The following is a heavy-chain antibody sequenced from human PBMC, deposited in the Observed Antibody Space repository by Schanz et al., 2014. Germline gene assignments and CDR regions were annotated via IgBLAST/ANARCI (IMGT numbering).Heavy chain of an antibody. CDR3: AKGRFGELSAFDI. Sequence: VQLVESGGGVVQPGRSLRLSCLASGFAFSSYGMNWLRQAPGKGLEWVSAISASGGTTYYADSVKGRFTISRDNSKNTLYLQMNSLRAEDTAVYYCAKGRFGELSAFDIWGQGTMVTVSS. CDR1: GFAFSSYG. J-gene: IGHJ3*02. CDR2: ISASGGTT. V-gene: IGHV3-23*04. D-gene: IGHD3-10*01.